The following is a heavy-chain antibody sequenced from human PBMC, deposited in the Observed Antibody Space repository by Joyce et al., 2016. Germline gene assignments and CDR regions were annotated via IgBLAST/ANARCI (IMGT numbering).Heavy chain of an antibody. V-gene: IGHV4-31*11. CDR2: IYHSGST. D-gene: IGHD6-19*01. CDR3: AREYVAVAGTGI. J-gene: IGHJ4*02. CDR1: GASIRNDGYY. Sequence: QVQLQESGPGLVKPLQTLSLTCVVSGASIRNDGYYWSWIRQHPGMGLDWIGYIYHSGSTYYNPSLESRVTISADTSKSHFSLELRSVTAADTAVYYCAREYVAVAGTGIWGQGILVTVSS.